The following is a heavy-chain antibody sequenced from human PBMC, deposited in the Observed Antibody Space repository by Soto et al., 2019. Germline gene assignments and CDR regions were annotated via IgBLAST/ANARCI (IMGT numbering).Heavy chain of an antibody. Sequence: QVRLVESGGGVVQPGRSLRLSCSASGFTFRTFGFHWVRQVPGKGLEWVALIWYDGSNKYYAESLKGRVSISRDNSKNTLDLAMKSLRLEDTAVYYCARDVYIQGGTPPKISAIDVCGQGTTVSVSS. V-gene: IGHV3-33*08. CDR1: GFTFRTFG. CDR2: IWYDGSNK. D-gene: IGHD5-12*01. CDR3: ARDVYIQGGTPPKISAIDV. J-gene: IGHJ6*02.